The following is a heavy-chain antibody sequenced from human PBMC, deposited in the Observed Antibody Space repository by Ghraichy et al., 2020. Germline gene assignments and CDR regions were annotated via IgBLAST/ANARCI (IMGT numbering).Heavy chain of an antibody. CDR2: IWFDGSSK. J-gene: IGHJ4*02. Sequence: LSLTCEASGFAFNNFGMHWVRQAPGKGLEWVAVIWFDGSSKYYGDAVKGRFTISRDNSNNMVYLQMDSLRVDDTAVYYCARLYGGHYLYSWGQGTRVTVSS. D-gene: IGHD3-10*01. CDR3: ARLYGGHYLYS. CDR1: GFAFNNFG. V-gene: IGHV3-33*01.